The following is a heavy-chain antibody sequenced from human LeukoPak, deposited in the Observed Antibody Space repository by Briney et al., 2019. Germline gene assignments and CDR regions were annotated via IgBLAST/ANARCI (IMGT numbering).Heavy chain of an antibody. CDR1: GGSISSSNYY. Sequence: PSETLSLTCTVSGGSISSSNYYWGWIRQPPGKGLEWIGNIYYGGSTYYNPSLKSRVTISVDTSKNQFSLKLSSVTAADTAVYNCARRDDHDAFDIWGQGTMVTVSS. CDR3: ARRDDHDAFDI. J-gene: IGHJ3*02. D-gene: IGHD3-3*01. V-gene: IGHV4-39*01. CDR2: IYYGGST.